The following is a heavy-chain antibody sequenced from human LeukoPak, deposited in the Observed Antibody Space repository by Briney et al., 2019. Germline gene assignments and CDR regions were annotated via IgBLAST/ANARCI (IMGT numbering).Heavy chain of an antibody. V-gene: IGHV1-18*01. CDR2: ISAYNGNT. Sequence: GASLKVSCKASGYSFTSYGISWVRQAPGQGLEWIGWISAYNGNTNYAQNLQGRVTMTTDTSTSTAYMELRSLRSDDTAVYFCARGIGVLVTAIPYYFDYWGQGTLVTVSS. CDR1: GYSFTSYG. D-gene: IGHD2-21*02. CDR3: ARGIGVLVTAIPYYFDY. J-gene: IGHJ4*02.